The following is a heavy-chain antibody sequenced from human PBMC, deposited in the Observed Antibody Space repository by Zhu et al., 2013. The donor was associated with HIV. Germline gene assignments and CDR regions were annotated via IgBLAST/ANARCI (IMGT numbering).Heavy chain of an antibody. J-gene: IGHJ4*02. Sequence: QVQLVQSGAEVKKPGASVKVSCKTSGYTFTDYYMHWVRQAPGQGLEWMGWINPNSGGTNCAQNFQGRVTMTRDTSISTAYMELSSLRFDDTAVYYCARDRGSSWYFDYWGQGTLVTVSS. CDR1: GYTFTDYY. CDR2: INPNSGGT. CDR3: ARDRGSSWYFDY. D-gene: IGHD6-13*01. V-gene: IGHV1-2*02.